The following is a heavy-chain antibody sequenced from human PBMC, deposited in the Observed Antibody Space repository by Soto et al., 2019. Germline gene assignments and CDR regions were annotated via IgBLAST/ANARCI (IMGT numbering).Heavy chain of an antibody. CDR1: GGSISSGGYY. J-gene: IGHJ3*02. D-gene: IGHD2-21*01. CDR3: ARSIPEVGAFDI. V-gene: IGHV4-31*03. CDR2: IYYSGST. Sequence: QVQLQESGPGLVKPSQTLSLTCTVSGGSISSGGYYWSWIRQHPGKGLEWIGYIYYSGSTYYNPYLKSRVIVSVDTSKNQFSLKLSSVTAADTAVYYCARSIPEVGAFDIWGQGTMVTVSS.